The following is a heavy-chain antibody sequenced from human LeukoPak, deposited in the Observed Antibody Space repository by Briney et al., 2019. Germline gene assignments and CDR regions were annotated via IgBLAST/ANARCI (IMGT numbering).Heavy chain of an antibody. CDR2: IIPIFGTA. D-gene: IGHD3-3*01. CDR1: GGTFSSYG. CDR3: ARGLGRFLEWPNYYYYMDV. V-gene: IGHV1-69*06. J-gene: IGHJ6*03. Sequence: ASVKVSCKASGGTFSSYGISWVRQAPGQGLEWMGGIIPIFGTANYAQKFQGRVTITADKSTSTAYMELSSLRSEDTAVYYCARGLGRFLEWPNYYYYMDVWGKGTTVTVSS.